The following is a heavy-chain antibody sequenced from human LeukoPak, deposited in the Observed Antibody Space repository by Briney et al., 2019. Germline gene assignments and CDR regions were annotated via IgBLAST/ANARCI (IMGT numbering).Heavy chain of an antibody. D-gene: IGHD5/OR15-5a*01. CDR1: GGYMSIISYY. CDR2: IYYSQST. CDR3: ARDQRSGVYVPFDY. Sequence: SETLSLTCSLSGGYMSIISYYCGWIRRPPGKGLEWFGSIYYSQSTHYNPSLKSRVTISVDTSKIPFSLKLSSVTAADTAVYYCARDQRSGVYVPFDYWGQGTLVTVSS. V-gene: IGHV4-39*07. J-gene: IGHJ4*02.